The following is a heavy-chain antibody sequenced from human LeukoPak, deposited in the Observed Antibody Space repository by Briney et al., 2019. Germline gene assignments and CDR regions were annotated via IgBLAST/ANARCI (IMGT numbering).Heavy chain of an antibody. Sequence: ASVKVSCKASGYTFTTYGIGWVRQTPGQGLEWMGWISGYNGNTNYAQKFQGRVTMTTDTSTSTAYMELRSLRSDDTAVYYCARTSHESVLYWSDPWGQGTLVNVSS. J-gene: IGHJ5*02. CDR2: ISGYNGNT. CDR3: ARTSHESVLYWSDP. V-gene: IGHV1-18*01. D-gene: IGHD3-16*01. CDR1: GYTFTTYG.